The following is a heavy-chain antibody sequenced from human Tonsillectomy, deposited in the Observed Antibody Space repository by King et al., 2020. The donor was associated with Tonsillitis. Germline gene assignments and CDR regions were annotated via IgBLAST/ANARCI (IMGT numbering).Heavy chain of an antibody. D-gene: IGHD3-10*01. CDR3: ARDRYGGAGSYFDY. V-gene: IGHV3-33*08. CDR2: IWFDGSNK. J-gene: IGHJ4*02. Sequence: VQLVESGGGVVQPGRSLRLSCAASGFTFSSHGMHWVRQAPGKGLEWVAVIWFDGSNKDYVDSVKGRFTISRDNSKNKLYLQMNSLRAEDTAVYSCARDRYGGAGSYFDYWGQGTLVTVSS. CDR1: GFTFSSHG.